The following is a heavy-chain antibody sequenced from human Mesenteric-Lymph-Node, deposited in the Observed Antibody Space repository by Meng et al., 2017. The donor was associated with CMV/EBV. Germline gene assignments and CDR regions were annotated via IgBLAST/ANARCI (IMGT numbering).Heavy chain of an antibody. Sequence: SETLSLTCTVSGASVSSGSYYWSWIRQPPGKGLEWIGYLYYSGSTNYNPSLKSRVTISVNTSKNQFSLKLSSVTAADTAVYYCARLRSDWYFDLWGRGTLVTVSS. CDR3: ARLRSDWYFDL. V-gene: IGHV4-61*01. J-gene: IGHJ2*01. D-gene: IGHD5-12*01. CDR1: GASVSSGSYY. CDR2: LYYSGST.